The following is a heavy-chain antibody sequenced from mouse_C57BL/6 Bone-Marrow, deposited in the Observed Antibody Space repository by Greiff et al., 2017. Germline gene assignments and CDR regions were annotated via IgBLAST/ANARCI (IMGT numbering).Heavy chain of an antibody. J-gene: IGHJ3*01. D-gene: IGHD4-1*01. Sequence: QVQLKESGAELARPGASVKLSCKASGYTFTSYGISWVKQRTGQGLEWIGEIYPRSGNPSYNEKFKGKATLTADKSSSTAYMELRSLTSEDSAVYFCARRNLGAWFAYWGQGTLVTVSA. CDR1: GYTFTSYG. V-gene: IGHV1-81*01. CDR3: ARRNLGAWFAY. CDR2: IYPRSGNP.